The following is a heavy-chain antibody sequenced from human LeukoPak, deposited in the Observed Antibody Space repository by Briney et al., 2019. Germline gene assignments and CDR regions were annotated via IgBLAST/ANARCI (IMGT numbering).Heavy chain of an antibody. D-gene: IGHD1-26*01. Sequence: SVKVSCKASGGTFSSYAISWVRQAPGQGLEWMGGIIPIFGTANYAQKFQGRVTITADKSTSTAYMELSSLRSEDTAVYYCARGAYSGSYNWFDPWGQGTLVTVSS. CDR1: GGTFSSYA. CDR2: IIPIFGTA. J-gene: IGHJ5*02. V-gene: IGHV1-69*06. CDR3: ARGAYSGSYNWFDP.